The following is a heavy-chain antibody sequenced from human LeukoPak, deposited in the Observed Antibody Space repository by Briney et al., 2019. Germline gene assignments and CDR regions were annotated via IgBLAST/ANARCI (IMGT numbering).Heavy chain of an antibody. Sequence: SVKVSCKASGGTFSSYAISWVRQAPGQGLEWMGGIIPIFGTANYAQKFQGRVTITRNTSISTAYMELSSLRSEDTAVYYCARSYQLLYHWFDPWGQGTLVTVSS. J-gene: IGHJ5*02. CDR3: ARSYQLLYHWFDP. CDR2: IIPIFGTA. V-gene: IGHV1-69*05. D-gene: IGHD2-2*02. CDR1: GGTFSSYA.